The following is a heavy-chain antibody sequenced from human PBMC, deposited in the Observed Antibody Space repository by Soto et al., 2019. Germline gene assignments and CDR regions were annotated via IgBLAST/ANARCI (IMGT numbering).Heavy chain of an antibody. CDR2: ISDSGDTT. CDR1: GFTFSTYA. D-gene: IGHD6-13*01. Sequence: EVQLLESGGGLVQPGGSLGLSCAASGFTFSTYAMGWVRQAQGKGLEWVSAISDSGDTTYYADSVKGRFTISRDNSKNTLYLQMNSLRAEDTAVYYCAGSPGTYWYFALWGRGTLVTVSS. V-gene: IGHV3-23*01. CDR3: AGSPGTYWYFAL. J-gene: IGHJ2*01.